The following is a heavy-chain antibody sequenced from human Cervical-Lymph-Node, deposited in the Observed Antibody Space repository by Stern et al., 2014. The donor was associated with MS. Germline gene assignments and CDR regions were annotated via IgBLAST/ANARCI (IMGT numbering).Heavy chain of an antibody. CDR3: ARDLYKYQMLYGGPYYYDGMDV. CDR1: GYTFTGYY. Sequence: VQLVESGAEVKKPGASVKVSCKASGYTFTGYYMHWVRQAPGQGLEWMGGINPNSGDPIYAQKFKGRIPMTRDTSITTLYMDVSSLRSDDTAVYYCARDLYKYQMLYGGPYYYDGMDVWGQGTTVTVSS. D-gene: IGHD2-2*02. CDR2: INPNSGDP. V-gene: IGHV1-2*02. J-gene: IGHJ6*02.